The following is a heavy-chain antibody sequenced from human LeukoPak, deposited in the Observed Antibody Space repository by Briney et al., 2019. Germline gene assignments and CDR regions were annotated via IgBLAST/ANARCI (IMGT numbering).Heavy chain of an antibody. CDR3: AKVPVAYCGGDCYYWFDP. CDR2: ISNDGNTI. Sequence: GGSLRLSCAASGFTFSSYWVSWVRRAPGKGLEWVSYISNDGNTIYYADSVKGRFTISRDNAKNSLYLQMNSLRAEDTAVYYCAKVPVAYCGGDCYYWFDPWGQGTLVTVSS. V-gene: IGHV3-48*04. J-gene: IGHJ5*02. CDR1: GFTFSSYW. D-gene: IGHD2-21*02.